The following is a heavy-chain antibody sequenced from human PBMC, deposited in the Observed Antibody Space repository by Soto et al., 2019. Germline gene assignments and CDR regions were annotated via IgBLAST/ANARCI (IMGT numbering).Heavy chain of an antibody. V-gene: IGHV4-34*01. CDR1: GGSFSAYS. CDR2: INHSGST. Sequence: QVQLQQWGAGLLKPSETLSLTCAVYGGSFSAYSWSWIRQPPGKGLEWIGEINHSGSTNYNPSLKARVTISVDTTKSQSALKLSSVSAADTAVYYCARLRLFYGDNEHRYFRHWGQSTLVTFSS. D-gene: IGHD4-17*01. J-gene: IGHJ1*01. CDR3: ARLRLFYGDNEHRYFRH.